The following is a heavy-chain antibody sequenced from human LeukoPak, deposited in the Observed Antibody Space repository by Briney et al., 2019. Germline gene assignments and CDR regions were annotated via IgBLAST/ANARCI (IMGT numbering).Heavy chain of an antibody. CDR1: GGSISSGDYY. CDR2: IYYSGST. Sequence: SQTLSLTCTVSGGSISSGDYYWSWIRQPPGKGLEWIGYIYYSGSTNYNPSLKSRVTISVDTSKNQFSLKLSSVTAADTAVYYCARQVEVSNWFDPWGQGTLVTVSS. V-gene: IGHV4-30-4*01. J-gene: IGHJ5*02. D-gene: IGHD2/OR15-2a*01. CDR3: ARQVEVSNWFDP.